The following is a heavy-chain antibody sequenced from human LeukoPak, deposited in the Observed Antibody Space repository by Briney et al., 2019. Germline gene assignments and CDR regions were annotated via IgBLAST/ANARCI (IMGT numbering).Heavy chain of an antibody. CDR3: ARDFHRRYYDSSGYNAFDI. V-gene: IGHV3-7*01. CDR2: IKQDGSEK. CDR1: GFTFSSYW. J-gene: IGHJ3*02. D-gene: IGHD3-22*01. Sequence: GVSLRLSCAASGFTFSSYWMNWVRQAPGKGLEWVANIKQDGSEKYYVDSVKGRFTISRDNAKNSPYLQMNSLRAEDTAVYYCARDFHRRYYDSSGYNAFDIWGQGTMVTVSS.